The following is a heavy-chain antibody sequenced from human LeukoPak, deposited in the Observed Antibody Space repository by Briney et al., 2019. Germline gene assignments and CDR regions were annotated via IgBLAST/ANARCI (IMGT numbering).Heavy chain of an antibody. D-gene: IGHD6-19*01. Sequence: SVKVSCKASGGTFSSYAISCVRQAPGQGLEWMGRIIPIFSTANYAQKFQGRVTITTDESTSTAYMELSSLRSEDTAVYYCARTLMGSSGWYDYWGQGTLVTVSS. CDR1: GGTFSSYA. CDR2: IIPIFSTA. V-gene: IGHV1-69*05. J-gene: IGHJ4*02. CDR3: ARTLMGSSGWYDY.